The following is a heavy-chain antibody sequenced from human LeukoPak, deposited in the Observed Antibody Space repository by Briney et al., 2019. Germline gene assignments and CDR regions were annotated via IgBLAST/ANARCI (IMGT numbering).Heavy chain of an antibody. CDR2: IIPILGIA. D-gene: IGHD3-22*01. J-gene: IGHJ4*02. V-gene: IGHV1-69*04. CDR3: TMQTYYYGSSGYDCDY. CDR1: GGTFSSYA. Sequence: PGGSLRLSCAASGGTFSSYAISWVRQAPGQGLEWMGRIIPILGIANYAQKFQGRVTITADKSTSTAYMELSSLRSEDTAVYYATMQTYYYGSSGYDCDYWGQGTLVTVSS.